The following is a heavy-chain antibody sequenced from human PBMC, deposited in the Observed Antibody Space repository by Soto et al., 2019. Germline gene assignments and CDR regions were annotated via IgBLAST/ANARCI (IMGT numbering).Heavy chain of an antibody. CDR1: GFTFSSYG. CDR2: ISYDGSNK. Sequence: QVQLVESGGGVVQPGRSLRLSCAASGFTFSSYGMHWVRQAPGKGLEWVAVISYDGSNKYYADSVKGRFTISRDNSKNTLYLQMNSLRAEDTAVYYCAKDTRAGVYGMDVWGQGPTVTVSS. J-gene: IGHJ6*02. CDR3: AKDTRAGVYGMDV. V-gene: IGHV3-30*18. D-gene: IGHD3-10*01.